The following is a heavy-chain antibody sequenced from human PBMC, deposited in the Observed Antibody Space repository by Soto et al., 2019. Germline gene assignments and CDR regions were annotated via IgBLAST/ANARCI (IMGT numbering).Heavy chain of an antibody. V-gene: IGHV1-18*04. Sequence: QVQLVQSGAEVKKPGASVKVSCKASGYTFTIYGISWVRQAPGQGLEWMGWISGYNGNTDYAQNLQDRVTLTTDAATSSVYMELRSLRSDDTGVYYCARVDDYDSSGDYGYWGQGTLITVSS. CDR2: ISGYNGNT. J-gene: IGHJ4*02. CDR1: GYTFTIYG. D-gene: IGHD3-22*01. CDR3: ARVDDYDSSGDYGY.